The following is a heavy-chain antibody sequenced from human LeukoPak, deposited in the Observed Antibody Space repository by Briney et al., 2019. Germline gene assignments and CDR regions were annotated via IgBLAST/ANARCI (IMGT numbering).Heavy chain of an antibody. CDR3: ARQSAYCGGDCYLDY. Sequence: GESLKISCKGSGYSFTSYWIGWVRQMPGKGLEWMGIIYPGDSDTRYSPSFQGQVTISADKSISTAYLQWSSLKASDTAMYYCARQSAYCGGDCYLDYWGQGTLVTVSS. V-gene: IGHV5-51*01. CDR2: IYPGDSDT. D-gene: IGHD2-21*02. CDR1: GYSFTSYW. J-gene: IGHJ4*02.